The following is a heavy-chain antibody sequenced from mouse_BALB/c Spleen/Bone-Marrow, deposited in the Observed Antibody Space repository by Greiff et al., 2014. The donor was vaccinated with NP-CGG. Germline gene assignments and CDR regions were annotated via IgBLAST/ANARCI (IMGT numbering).Heavy chain of an antibody. CDR1: GFNIKDYY. J-gene: IGHJ2*01. V-gene: IGHV14-1*02. Sequence: VQLKESGAGLVRPGALVKLSCKASGFNIKDYYMHWVIQRPEQGLEWIGWIDPENGNTIYDPKFQGKASITADTSSNTAYLQLSSLTSEDTAVYYCARRYGSSFDYWGQGTTLTVSS. D-gene: IGHD1-1*01. CDR2: IDPENGNT. CDR3: ARRYGSSFDY.